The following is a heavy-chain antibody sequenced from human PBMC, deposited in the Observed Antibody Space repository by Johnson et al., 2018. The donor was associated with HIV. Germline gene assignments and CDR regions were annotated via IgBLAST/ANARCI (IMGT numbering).Heavy chain of an antibody. J-gene: IGHJ3*02. CDR3: AKDRALTYYYDSSGSDAFDI. CDR1: GFTFSSYG. Sequence: QMQLVESGGGVVQPGGSLRLSCAASGFTFSSYGMHWVRQAPGKGLEWVAFIRYDGSNKYYADSVKGRFTISRDNSKNTLYLQMNSLIAEDTAVYYCAKDRALTYYYDSSGSDAFDIWGQGTMVTVSS. V-gene: IGHV3-30*02. D-gene: IGHD3-22*01. CDR2: IRYDGSNK.